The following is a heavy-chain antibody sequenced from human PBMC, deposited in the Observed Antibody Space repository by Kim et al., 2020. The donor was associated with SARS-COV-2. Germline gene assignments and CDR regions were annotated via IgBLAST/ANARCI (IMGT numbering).Heavy chain of an antibody. J-gene: IGHJ4*02. CDR3: ARDRLERGFDY. Sequence: THYQPSHKSPVTISVDKSTNQFSLKLSSVTAAETAVYYCARDRLERGFDYWGQGTLGTVSS. V-gene: IGHV4-4*02. D-gene: IGHD3-10*01. CDR2: T.